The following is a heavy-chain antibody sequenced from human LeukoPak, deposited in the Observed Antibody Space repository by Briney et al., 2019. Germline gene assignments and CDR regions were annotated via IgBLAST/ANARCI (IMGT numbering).Heavy chain of an antibody. Sequence: ASVKVSCKASGYTFTGYYMHWMRQAPGQGLEWMGWINPNSGGTNYAQKFQGRVTMTRDTSISTAYMELSRVRSDDTAVNYCARGISYCGGDCSDYWGQGTLVTVSS. CDR3: ARGISYCGGDCSDY. CDR2: INPNSGGT. V-gene: IGHV1-2*02. D-gene: IGHD2-21*02. J-gene: IGHJ4*02. CDR1: GYTFTGYY.